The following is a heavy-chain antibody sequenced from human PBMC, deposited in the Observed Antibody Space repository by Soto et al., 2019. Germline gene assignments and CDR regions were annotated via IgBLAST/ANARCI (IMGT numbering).Heavy chain of an antibody. CDR3: ARGARI. CDR2: IKEDGSEK. Sequence: EVQLVESGGDLVQPGGSLRLSCADSRFAFSGYWMYWVRQAPGKGLYWVANIKEDGSEKNYVDSVRGRFTISRDNAKNSLYLQMNSLRAEDTAVYYCARGARIWGQGTMVTVS. CDR1: RFAFSGYW. J-gene: IGHJ3*02. V-gene: IGHV3-7*01.